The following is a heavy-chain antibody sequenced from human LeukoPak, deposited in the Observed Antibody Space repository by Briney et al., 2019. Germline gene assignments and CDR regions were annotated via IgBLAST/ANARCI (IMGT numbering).Heavy chain of an antibody. D-gene: IGHD4-11*01. J-gene: IGHJ4*02. CDR2: MSPHSGDT. Sequence: ASVKVSCKASGYTFTDCNMHWVRQAPGQGPEWMGWMSPHSGDTNYAQKFRGRVTMTRDTSITTAYMELTSLTSDDTAVYYCVRDLYMASPSPDYWGRGTLVTVSS. CDR1: GYTFTDCN. V-gene: IGHV1-2*02. CDR3: VRDLYMASPSPDY.